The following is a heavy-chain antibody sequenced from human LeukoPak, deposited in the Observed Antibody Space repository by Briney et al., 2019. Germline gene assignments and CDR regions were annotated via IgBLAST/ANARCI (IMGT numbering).Heavy chain of an antibody. Sequence: GGPLRLSCAASGFTFSSYAMSWVRQAPGKGLEWVSAISGSGGSTYYADSVKGRFTISRDNSKNTLYLQMDSLRAEDTAVYYCAKGSVVVAATPSHWFDPWGQGTLVTVSS. CDR2: ISGSGGST. V-gene: IGHV3-23*01. CDR3: AKGSVVVAATPSHWFDP. D-gene: IGHD2-15*01. CDR1: GFTFSSYA. J-gene: IGHJ5*02.